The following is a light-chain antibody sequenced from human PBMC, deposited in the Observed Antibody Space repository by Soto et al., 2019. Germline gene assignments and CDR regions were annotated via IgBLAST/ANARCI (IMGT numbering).Light chain of an antibody. CDR3: QQSYATPT. CDR2: AAS. Sequence: DLQMTQSPSSLSASVGDRVTITCRASQNIHSFLNWYQQKPGRAPQFLIYAASNLQTGVPSRFSGSGSGTDFTLTISSLQPEDFATYYCQQSYATPTFGQGTRLEIE. V-gene: IGKV1-39*01. J-gene: IGKJ2*01. CDR1: QNIHSF.